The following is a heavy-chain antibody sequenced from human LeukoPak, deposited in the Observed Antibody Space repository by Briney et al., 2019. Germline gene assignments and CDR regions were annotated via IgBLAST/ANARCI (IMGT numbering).Heavy chain of an antibody. V-gene: IGHV6-1*01. CDR3: ARDPDSSYEWGPFDP. D-gene: IGHD1-26*01. CDR2: KYYRPKWNS. J-gene: IGHJ5*02. Sequence: SQTLSLTCALSGDSVSSNSASWNWIRQSPSRGLEWLGRKYYRPKWNSDYAVSVKSRITTNPDTSKKQFSLHLNSVTPEDTAVYYCARDPDSSYEWGPFDPWGQGTLVTVSS. CDR1: GDSVSSNSAS.